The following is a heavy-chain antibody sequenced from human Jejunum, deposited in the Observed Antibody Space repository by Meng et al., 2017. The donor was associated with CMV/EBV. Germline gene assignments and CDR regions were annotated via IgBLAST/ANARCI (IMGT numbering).Heavy chain of an antibody. Sequence: QGQLVQSGAGVKKPGASVKVSCKASGYTFISCDINWVRQAPGQGLEWMGWISTYNGNTNYAQNLQGRVTMTTDTSTSTAYMELRSLRSDDTAVYYCARGEGTSYDPWGQGTLVTVSS. CDR3: ARGEGTSYDP. D-gene: IGHD2-2*01. CDR2: ISTYNGNT. V-gene: IGHV1-18*01. CDR1: GYTFISCD. J-gene: IGHJ5*02.